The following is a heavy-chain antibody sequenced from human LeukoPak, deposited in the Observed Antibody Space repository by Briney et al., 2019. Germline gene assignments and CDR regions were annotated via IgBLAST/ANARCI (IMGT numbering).Heavy chain of an antibody. CDR3: VRDAWVVGYKYRPHYSDY. CDR2: ISSSSSYI. D-gene: IGHD5-18*01. Sequence: PGGSLRLSCATSGFTFSSYNMNWVRQAPGKGLEWVASISSSSSYIFCADSVQGRFTISRDYAKNSLYLQMNSLRVEDTAVYYCVRDAWVVGYKYRPHYSDYWGQGALVTVSS. V-gene: IGHV3-21*06. CDR1: GFTFSSYN. J-gene: IGHJ4*02.